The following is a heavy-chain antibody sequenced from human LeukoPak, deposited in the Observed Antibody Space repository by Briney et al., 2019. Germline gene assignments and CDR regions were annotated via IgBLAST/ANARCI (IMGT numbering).Heavy chain of an antibody. CDR3: ARDGTAPGLYFDL. CDR2: IRQDGGEK. J-gene: IGHJ4*01. Sequence: GGSLRLSCAVSGFTFTDYWMIWVRQAPGKGLEWVASIRQDGGEKPYVDSVKGRFNISRDNTKTSLYLQMSSLWAEDTAVYYCARDGTAPGLYFDLWGRGTLVTVSS. CDR1: GFTFTDYW. D-gene: IGHD6-13*01. V-gene: IGHV3-7*01.